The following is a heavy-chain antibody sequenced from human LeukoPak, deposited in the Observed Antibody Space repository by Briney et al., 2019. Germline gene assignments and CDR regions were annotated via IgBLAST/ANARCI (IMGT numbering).Heavy chain of an antibody. CDR1: GGSISSYY. CDR2: IYYSGST. CDR3: ARTYSGSHGDAFDI. V-gene: IGHV4-59*08. D-gene: IGHD1-26*01. Sequence: KPSETLSLTCTVSGGSISSYYWSWIRQPPGKGLEWIGYIYYSGSTNHNPSLKSRVTISVDTSKNQFSLKLSSVTAADTAVYYCARTYSGSHGDAFDIWGQGTMVTVSS. J-gene: IGHJ3*02.